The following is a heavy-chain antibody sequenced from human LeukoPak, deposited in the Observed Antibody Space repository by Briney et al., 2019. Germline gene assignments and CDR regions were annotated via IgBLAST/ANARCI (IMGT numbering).Heavy chain of an antibody. Sequence: PGGSLRLSCAASGFTFSSYGMHWVRQAPGKGLEWVAFIRYDGSNKYYADSVKGRFTISRDNSKNTVYLQMNSLRAEDTAVYYCAREGGFMSRAFDIWGQGTMVTVSS. CDR1: GFTFSSYG. J-gene: IGHJ3*02. CDR3: AREGGFMSRAFDI. V-gene: IGHV3-30*02. CDR2: IRYDGSNK. D-gene: IGHD3-16*01.